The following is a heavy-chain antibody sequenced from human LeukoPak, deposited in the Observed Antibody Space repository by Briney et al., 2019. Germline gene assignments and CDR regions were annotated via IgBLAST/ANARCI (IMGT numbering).Heavy chain of an antibody. J-gene: IGHJ1*01. Sequence: GGSLRLSCAASGFTFSSYGMHWVRQAPGKGLEWVAVISVDGSNEYYADSVKGRFTISRDNSKNTLYLQMNSLRAEDTAVYYCASTTMVRGELEAEYFQHWGQGTLVTVSS. CDR1: GFTFSSYG. D-gene: IGHD3-10*01. V-gene: IGHV3-30*03. CDR2: ISVDGSNE. CDR3: ASTTMVRGELEAEYFQH.